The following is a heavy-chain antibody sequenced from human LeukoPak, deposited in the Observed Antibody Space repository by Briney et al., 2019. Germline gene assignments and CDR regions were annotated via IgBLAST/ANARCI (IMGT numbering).Heavy chain of an antibody. J-gene: IGHJ5*02. CDR1: GYSFTSYW. D-gene: IGHD5-18*01. CDR3: ARQYSYGSVANWFDP. V-gene: IGHV5-51*01. CDR2: IYPGDSDT. Sequence: GESLKISCKGSGYSFTSYWIGWVRQMPGKGLEWMGIIYPGDSDTRYSPPFQGQVTISADKSISTAYLQWSSLKASDTAMYYCARQYSYGSVANWFDPWGQGTLVTVSS.